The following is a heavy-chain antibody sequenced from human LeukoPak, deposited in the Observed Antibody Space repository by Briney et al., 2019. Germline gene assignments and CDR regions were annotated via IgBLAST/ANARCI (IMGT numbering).Heavy chain of an antibody. Sequence: PSETLSLTCAVYGGSFSGYYWSWIRQPPGKGLEWIGEINHSGSTNYNPSLKSRVTISVDTSKSQFSLKLSSVPAADTAVYYCARGSHDFWSGYFQTNWFDPWGQGTLVTVSS. CDR3: ARGSHDFWSGYFQTNWFDP. CDR2: INHSGST. CDR1: GGSFSGYY. V-gene: IGHV4-34*01. J-gene: IGHJ5*02. D-gene: IGHD3-3*01.